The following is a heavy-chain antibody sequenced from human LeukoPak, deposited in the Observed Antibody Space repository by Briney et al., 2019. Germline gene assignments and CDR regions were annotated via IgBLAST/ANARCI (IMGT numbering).Heavy chain of an antibody. V-gene: IGHV3-74*01. D-gene: IGHD6-6*01. Sequence: GGSLGPPGPPSGFPSSGHWLHGPGKLPGRGLFWFYRISPTGSTTSYADSVKGRFTVSRDNAKNTLYLQVNNLRAEDTAVYYCARGPNSNWSGLDFWGQGTLLTVSS. CDR2: ISPTGSTT. CDR3: ARGPNSNWSGLDF. CDR1: GFPSSGHW. J-gene: IGHJ4*02.